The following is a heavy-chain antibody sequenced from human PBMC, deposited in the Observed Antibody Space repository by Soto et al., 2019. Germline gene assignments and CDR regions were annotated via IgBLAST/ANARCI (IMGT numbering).Heavy chain of an antibody. J-gene: IGHJ4*02. CDR3: ARGDGDHYDGNGYLGPH. CDR1: GFTFSSYW. V-gene: IGHV3-74*01. CDR2: IKSDGSGT. D-gene: IGHD3-22*01. Sequence: EVQLLESGGGLVQPGESLTLSCAASGFTFSSYWMHWVRQAPGKGLVWVSRIKSDGSGTYYADSVKGRLTISRDNGRHTLYLQMNSLGVEQTAVYFCARGDGDHYDGNGYLGPHWGQGTLVTVSS.